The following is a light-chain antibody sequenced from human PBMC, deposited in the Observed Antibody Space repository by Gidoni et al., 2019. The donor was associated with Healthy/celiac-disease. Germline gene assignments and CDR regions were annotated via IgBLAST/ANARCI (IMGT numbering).Light chain of an antibody. J-gene: IGLJ1*01. CDR1: SSNVGSNY. V-gene: IGLV1-47*01. CDR3: AAWDDSLSGNYV. CDR2: RNN. Sequence: QSVLTQPPSAFGTPGQRVTISCSGSSSNVGSNYVYWYQQLPGTAPKLLIYRNNQRPSGGPDRFSGSKSGTSASLAISGLRSEDEADYYCAAWDDSLSGNYVFGTGTKVTVL.